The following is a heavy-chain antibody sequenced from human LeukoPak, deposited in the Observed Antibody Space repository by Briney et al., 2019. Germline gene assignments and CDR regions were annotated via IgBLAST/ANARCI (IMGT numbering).Heavy chain of an antibody. V-gene: IGHV4-59*01. CDR3: ARGRWSSGWFDY. Sequence: SETLSLTCTVSGGSISSYYWNWIRQPPGKGLEWIGYIYYSGSTNYNPSLKSRVTVSVDTSKNQFSLKLSSVTAADTAVYYCARGRWSSGWFDYWGQGTLVTVSS. CDR2: IYYSGST. CDR1: GGSISSYY. D-gene: IGHD6-19*01. J-gene: IGHJ4*02.